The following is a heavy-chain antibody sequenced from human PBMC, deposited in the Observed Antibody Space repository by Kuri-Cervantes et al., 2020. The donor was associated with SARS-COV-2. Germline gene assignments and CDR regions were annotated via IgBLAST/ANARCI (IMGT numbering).Heavy chain of an antibody. CDR1: GGSISSYY. J-gene: IGHJ6*03. CDR3: ARMYYDFWSGYYTGMGHYYYYMDV. Sequence: SETLSLTCTVSGGSISSYYWSWIRQPAGKGLEWIGRIYTSGSTNYNPSLKSRVTMSVDTSKNQFSLKLSSVTAADTAVYYCARMYYDFWSGYYTGMGHYYYYMDVWGKGTTVTVSS. D-gene: IGHD3-3*01. CDR2: IYTSGST. V-gene: IGHV4-4*07.